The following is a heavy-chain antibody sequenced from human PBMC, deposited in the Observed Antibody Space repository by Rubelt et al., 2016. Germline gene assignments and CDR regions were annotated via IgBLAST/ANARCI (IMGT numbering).Heavy chain of an antibody. J-gene: IGHJ4*02. CDR2: ISYSATT. CDR1: GGSISSSSYY. Sequence: QLQLQESGPGLVKPSETLSLTCTVSGGSISSSSYYWGWIRQPPGKGLEWIGSISYSATTYYNPSLRSRVTISVDTSKNQFSLKLSAVTAADTAVYYCARDGTNYYGSGSYLGWGQGTLVTVSS. D-gene: IGHD3-10*01. CDR3: ARDGTNYYGSGSYLG. V-gene: IGHV4-39*07.